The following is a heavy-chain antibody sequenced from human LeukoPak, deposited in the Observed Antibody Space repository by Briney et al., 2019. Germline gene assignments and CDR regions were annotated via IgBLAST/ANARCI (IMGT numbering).Heavy chain of an antibody. V-gene: IGHV4-34*01. CDR3: ARQPGAGWFDP. Sequence: SETLSLTCAVYGGSFSGYYWSWIRQPPGKGLEWIGEINHSGSTNYNPSLKSRVTISVDTSKNQFSLKLSSVTAADTAVYYCARQPGAGWFDPWGQGTLVTVSS. D-gene: IGHD3-10*01. J-gene: IGHJ5*02. CDR2: INHSGST. CDR1: GGSFSGYY.